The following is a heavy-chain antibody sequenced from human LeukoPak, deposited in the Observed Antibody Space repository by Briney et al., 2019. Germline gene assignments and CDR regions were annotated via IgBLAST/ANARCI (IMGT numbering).Heavy chain of an antibody. V-gene: IGHV3-30*18. CDR1: GFTFSSYG. CDR2: ISYDGSNK. Sequence: GGSLRLSCAASGFTFSSYGMHWVRQAPGTGLEGVAVISYDGSNKYYADSVKGRFTISRDNSKNTLYLQMNSLRAEDTAVYYCAKGTGGEQWTASDYWGQGTLVTVSS. D-gene: IGHD6-19*01. J-gene: IGHJ4*02. CDR3: AKGTGGEQWTASDY.